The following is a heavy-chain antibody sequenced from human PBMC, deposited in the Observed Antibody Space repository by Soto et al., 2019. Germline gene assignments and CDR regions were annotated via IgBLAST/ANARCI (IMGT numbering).Heavy chain of an antibody. CDR2: IIPILGIA. Sequence: SVKVSCKASGGTFSSYTISWVRQAPGQGLEWMGRIIPILGIANYAQKFQGRVTITADESTNSVYMELRSLRSEDTAVYYCARGSEGYNFGAVDWGQGTPVTVSS. J-gene: IGHJ4*02. V-gene: IGHV1-69*02. D-gene: IGHD5-12*01. CDR1: GGTFSSYT. CDR3: ARGSEGYNFGAVD.